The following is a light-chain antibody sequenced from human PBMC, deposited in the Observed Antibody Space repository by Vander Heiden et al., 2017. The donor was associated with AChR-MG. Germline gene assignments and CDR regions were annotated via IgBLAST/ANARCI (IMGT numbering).Light chain of an antibody. CDR2: EVS. CDR3: CSYAGSSTFAV. Sequence: QSALTQPASVSGSPGQSITISCTGTSSDVGSYNLVSWYQQYPGKAPKLMIYEVSKRPSGVSNRFSGSKSGNTASLTISGLQAEDEADYYCCSYAGSSTFAVFGGGTKLTGL. V-gene: IGLV2-23*02. CDR1: SSDVGSYNL. J-gene: IGLJ2*01.